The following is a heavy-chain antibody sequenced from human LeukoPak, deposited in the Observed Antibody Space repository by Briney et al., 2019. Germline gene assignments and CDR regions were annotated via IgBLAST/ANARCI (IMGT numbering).Heavy chain of an antibody. V-gene: IGHV3-64*01. D-gene: IGHD6-13*01. Sequence: GGSLRLSCAASGLTFSNYAMHWVRQAPGKGLEYVSGIRSNGGITHYANSVKGRFTISRDNSKNTLFLQMNSLRVEDTALYYCVRGGIAAADLRFDYWGQGTLVTVSS. CDR3: VRGGIAAADLRFDY. J-gene: IGHJ4*02. CDR2: IRSNGGIT. CDR1: GLTFSNYA.